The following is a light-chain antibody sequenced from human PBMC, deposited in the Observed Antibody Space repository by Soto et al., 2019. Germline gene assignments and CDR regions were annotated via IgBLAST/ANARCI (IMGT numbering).Light chain of an antibody. CDR3: MQTIQFPIT. V-gene: IGKV2D-29*01. CDR1: HRFLHSDGKTY. J-gene: IGKJ5*01. CDR2: EVS. Sequence: IVMTQTPLSLSVSPGQPPSISLTNGHRFLHSDGKTYLYWYLQKPGQPPQLLIYEVSNRFSGVPDRFSGSGSGTDFTLKISRVGAEDVGIYYCMQTIQFPITFGQGTRLEIK.